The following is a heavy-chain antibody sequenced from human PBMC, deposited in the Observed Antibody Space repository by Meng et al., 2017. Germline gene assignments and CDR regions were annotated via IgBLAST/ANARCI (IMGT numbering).Heavy chain of an antibody. CDR1: GYTFTSYD. D-gene: IGHD5-12*01. CDR3: ARGRVGDIVATIVGANYYYYYGMDV. Sequence: ASVKVFCKASGYTFTSYDINWVRQATGQGLEWMGWMNPNSGNTGYAQKFQGRVTITRNTSISTAYMELSSLRSEDTAVYYCARGRVGDIVATIVGANYYYYYGMDVWGQGTTVTVSS. CDR2: MNPNSGNT. J-gene: IGHJ6*02. V-gene: IGHV1-8*03.